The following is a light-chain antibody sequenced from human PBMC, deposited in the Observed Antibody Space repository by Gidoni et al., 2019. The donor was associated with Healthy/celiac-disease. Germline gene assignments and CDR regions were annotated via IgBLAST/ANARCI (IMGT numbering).Light chain of an antibody. J-gene: IGKJ2*01. CDR1: QSVSSY. CDR3: QQRSNWPPPYT. Sequence: EITLTQSPPTLSLSPGERADLSSRASQSVSSYLAWYQQQPGKAPRLPIYDASNRATGIPASFSGSGSGTDFTLTISSLEPEDFAVYYCQQRSNWPPPYTFGQXTKLEIK. CDR2: DAS. V-gene: IGKV3-11*01.